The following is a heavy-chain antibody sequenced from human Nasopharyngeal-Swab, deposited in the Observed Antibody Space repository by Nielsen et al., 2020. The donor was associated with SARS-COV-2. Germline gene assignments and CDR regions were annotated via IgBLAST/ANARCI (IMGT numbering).Heavy chain of an antibody. CDR1: GFTFSSYS. Sequence: GGSLRLSCAASGFTFSSYSMNWVRQAPGKGLEWVSSISSSSSYIYYADSVKGRFTISRDNAKNSLYLQMNSLRAEDTAVYYCVGNNWNYGGVGYWGQGTLVTVSP. CDR2: ISSSSSYI. V-gene: IGHV3-21*01. D-gene: IGHD1-7*01. CDR3: VGNNWNYGGVGY. J-gene: IGHJ4*02.